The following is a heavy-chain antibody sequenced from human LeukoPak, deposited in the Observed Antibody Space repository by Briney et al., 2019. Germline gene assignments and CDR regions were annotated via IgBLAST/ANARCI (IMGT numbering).Heavy chain of an antibody. V-gene: IGHV4-59*11. D-gene: IGHD5-12*01. CDR1: GGSISSHY. J-gene: IGHJ3*02. CDR2: IYYSGST. CDR3: ARGPTTGDAFDI. Sequence: SSETLSLTCTVSGGSISSHYWSWIRQPPGKGLEWIGYIYYSGSTNYNPSLKSRVTISVDTSKNQFSLKLSSVTAADTAVYYCARGPTTGDAFDIWGQGTMVTVSS.